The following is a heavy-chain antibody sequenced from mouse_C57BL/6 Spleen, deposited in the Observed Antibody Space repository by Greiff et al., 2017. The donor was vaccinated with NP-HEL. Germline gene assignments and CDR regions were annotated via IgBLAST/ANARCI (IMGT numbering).Heavy chain of an antibody. CDR1: GFTFSSYA. J-gene: IGHJ4*01. Sequence: EVHLVESGGGLVKPGGSLKLSCAASGFTFSSYAMSWVRQTPEKRLEWVATISDGGSYTYYPDNVKGRFTISRDNAKNNLYLQMSHLKSEDTAMYYCAREDSGDYAMDYWGQGTSVTVSS. V-gene: IGHV5-4*01. CDR2: ISDGGSYT. CDR3: AREDSGDYAMDY.